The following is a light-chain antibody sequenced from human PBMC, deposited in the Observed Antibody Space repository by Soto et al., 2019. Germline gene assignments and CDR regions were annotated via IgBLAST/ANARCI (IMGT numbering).Light chain of an antibody. CDR1: QSVSSSY. CDR3: QQYGSSPALT. CDR2: GAS. V-gene: IGKV3-20*01. J-gene: IGKJ4*01. Sequence: DIELTQSPGTLSLSPGERATLSCRASQSVSSSYLAWYQQKPGQATRLLIYGASSRATGIPYRFSGSGSGTDFTLTISRLEPDDFAMYYCQQYGSSPALTFGGGTKVEIK.